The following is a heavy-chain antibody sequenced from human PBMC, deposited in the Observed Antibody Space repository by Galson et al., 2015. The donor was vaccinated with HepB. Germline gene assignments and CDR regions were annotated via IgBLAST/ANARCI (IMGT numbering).Heavy chain of an antibody. Sequence: ETLSLTCAVYGGSFSGYYWSWIRQPPGKGLEWIGEINHSGSTNYNPSLKSRVTISVDTSKNQFSLKLSSVTAADTAVYYCAREVWGAAAGNFDYWGQGTLVTVSS. CDR1: GGSFSGYY. CDR3: AREVWGAAAGNFDY. CDR2: INHSGST. V-gene: IGHV4-34*01. J-gene: IGHJ4*02. D-gene: IGHD6-13*01.